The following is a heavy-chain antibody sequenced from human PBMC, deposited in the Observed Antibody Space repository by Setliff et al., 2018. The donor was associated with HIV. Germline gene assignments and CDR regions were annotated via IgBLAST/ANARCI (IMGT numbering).Heavy chain of an antibody. CDR2: IYYSGST. V-gene: IGHV4-39*07. Sequence: PSETLSLTCTVSGGSISSGSYYWGWIRQPPGKGLEWIGSIYYSGSTSYNPSLKSRVTISVDTSKNQFSLKVSSVTAADTAVFYCARVKGLDAFDIWGQGTMVTVSS. CDR1: GGSISSGSYY. J-gene: IGHJ3*02. CDR3: ARVKGLDAFDI.